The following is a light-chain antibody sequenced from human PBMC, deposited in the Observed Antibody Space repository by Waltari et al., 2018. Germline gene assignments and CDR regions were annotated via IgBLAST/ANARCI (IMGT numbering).Light chain of an antibody. CDR2: NSN. CDR1: SSNIGRYG. J-gene: IGLJ2*01. CDR3: AAWDDSLTGL. V-gene: IGLV1-44*01. Sequence: QSLLTQPPSASGTPGQRVTISCSGSSSNIGRYGVTWYQQVPGTAPKLLIYNSNQRPSGVPDRFSGSRSGTSASLAISGLHSEDEADYYCAAWDDSLTGLFGGGTKLTVL.